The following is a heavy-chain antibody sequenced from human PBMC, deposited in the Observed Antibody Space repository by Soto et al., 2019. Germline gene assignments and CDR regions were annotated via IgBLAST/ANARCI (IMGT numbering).Heavy chain of an antibody. V-gene: IGHV3-9*01. Sequence: SLRLSCVASGFTFGDYAMHWVRQAPGKGLEGVSIISWNSGTIGYVDSVNGRFTISRDNAKNSLYLQLHSLRSEDTALYYCVRDLRPNYCGGGDCYSEAFDIWGQGTMVTVSS. CDR1: GFTFGDYA. CDR2: ISWNSGTI. CDR3: VRDLRPNYCGGGDCYSEAFDI. D-gene: IGHD2-21*02. J-gene: IGHJ3*02.